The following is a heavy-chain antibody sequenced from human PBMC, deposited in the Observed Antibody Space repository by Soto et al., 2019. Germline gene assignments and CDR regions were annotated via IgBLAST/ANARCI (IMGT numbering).Heavy chain of an antibody. CDR1: GGSISSSSSS. J-gene: IGHJ6*03. V-gene: IGHV4-39*01. CDR3: ARTYVTDVVVVPASKDYMDV. D-gene: IGHD2-2*01. Sequence: QLQLQESGPGLVKPSETLSLTCTVSGGSISSSSSSWGWIRQPLGKGLEWLGIISYSGSTYYSPSLKSRVTISVDASKNLFSLKLSSVTAADTAVYYCARTYVTDVVVVPASKDYMDVWGKGTTVTVSS. CDR2: ISYSGST.